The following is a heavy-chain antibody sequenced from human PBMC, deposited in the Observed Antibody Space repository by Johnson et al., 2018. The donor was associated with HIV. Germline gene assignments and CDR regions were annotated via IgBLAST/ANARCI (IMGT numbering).Heavy chain of an antibody. CDR3: ARGGGFYYYDSSGYYRRVGAFDI. D-gene: IGHD3-22*01. CDR2: IKQDGSEK. Sequence: VQLVESGGGLVQPGGSLRLSCAASGFPFSSYWMSWVRQAPGKGLEWVANIKQDGSEKYYVDSVKGRLTISRANAKNSLSLQMNSLEAEDTAGYYCARGGGFYYYDSSGYYRRVGAFDIWGQGTMVTVSS. CDR1: GFPFSSYW. V-gene: IGHV3-7*01. J-gene: IGHJ3*02.